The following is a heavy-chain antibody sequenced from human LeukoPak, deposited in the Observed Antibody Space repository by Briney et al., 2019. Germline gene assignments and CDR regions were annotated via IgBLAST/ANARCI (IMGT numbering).Heavy chain of an antibody. D-gene: IGHD6-19*01. CDR3: AKVYSSGWRYFDY. J-gene: IGHJ4*02. CDR1: GFPFSFYE. CDR2: IRYDGSNK. Sequence: GGSLRLSCVVSGFPFSFYELNWVRQAPGKGLEWVAFIRYDGSNKYYADSVKGRFTISRDNSKNTLYLQMNSLRAEDTAVYYCAKVYSSGWRYFDYWGQGTLVTVSS. V-gene: IGHV3-30*02.